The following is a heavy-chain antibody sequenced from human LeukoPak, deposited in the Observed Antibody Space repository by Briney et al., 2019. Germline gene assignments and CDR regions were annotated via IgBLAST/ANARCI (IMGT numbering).Heavy chain of an antibody. Sequence: GGSLRLSCAASGFTLINHWMHWVRQAPGKGLEWVANIKEDGSEKHYVDSVKGRFTISRDNAKNSLYLQMNTLRAEDTAVYYCARKRNPWSDFAAPNDRWGQGTVVTVPS. CDR3: ARKRNPWSDFAAPNDR. CDR2: IKEDGSEK. D-gene: IGHD3-3*01. V-gene: IGHV3-7*01. J-gene: IGHJ4*02. CDR1: GFTLINHW.